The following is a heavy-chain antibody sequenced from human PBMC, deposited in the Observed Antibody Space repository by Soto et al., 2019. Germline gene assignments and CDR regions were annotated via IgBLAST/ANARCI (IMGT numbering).Heavy chain of an antibody. CDR2: ISSSSSYI. Sequence: GGSLRLSCAASGFTFSSYSMNWVRQAPGKGLEWVSSISSSSSYIYYADSVKGRFTISRDNAKNSLYLQMNSLRAEDTAVYYCPGDLQNMPGGPLGGQEPLVPASP. J-gene: IGHJ4*02. CDR3: PGDLQNMPGGPL. D-gene: IGHD2-2*01. V-gene: IGHV3-21*01. CDR1: GFTFSSYS.